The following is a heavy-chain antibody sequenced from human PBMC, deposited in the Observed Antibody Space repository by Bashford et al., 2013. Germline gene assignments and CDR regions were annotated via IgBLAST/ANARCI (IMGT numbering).Heavy chain of an antibody. CDR1: VLTHLYWSV. J-gene: IGHJ5*02. V-gene: IGHV2-70*01. CDR3: TRGLRITATSTPFDP. D-gene: IGHD1-20*01. Sequence: SGPTLVNPHRPHTDLHLVWVLTHLYWSVCELDPSAPTGRALEWLALIDWDDSKTYNTSLETRLTISRDTSKNQVVLTMTNMDPVDTGTYYCTRGLRITATSTPFDPWGQGTLVTVSS. CDR2: IDWDDSK.